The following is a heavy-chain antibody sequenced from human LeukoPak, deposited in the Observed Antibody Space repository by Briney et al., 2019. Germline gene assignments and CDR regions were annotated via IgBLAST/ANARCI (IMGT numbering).Heavy chain of an antibody. V-gene: IGHV3-53*01. D-gene: IGHD2-2*01. CDR1: GFSVSSDY. Sequence: GGSLRLSCAASGFSVSSDYMNWVRQAPGKGLEWVSVVYVGGGTDYADSVKGRFTISRDNSKNTVYLQMNSLRAEDTALYYCAKARISSTSCYEYWGQGTLVTVSS. J-gene: IGHJ4*02. CDR2: VYVGGGT. CDR3: AKARISSTSCYEY.